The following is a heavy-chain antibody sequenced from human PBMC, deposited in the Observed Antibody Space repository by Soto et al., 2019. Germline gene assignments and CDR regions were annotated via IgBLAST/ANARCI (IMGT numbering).Heavy chain of an antibody. V-gene: IGHV1-24*01. CDR1: GYTLTELS. D-gene: IGHD4-17*01. CDR3: ARGNDYGDGHDAFDI. CDR2: FDPEDGET. Sequence: EASVKVSCKVSGYTLTELSMHWVRQAPGKGLEWMGGFDPEDGETIYAQKFQGRVTMTEDTSTDTAYMELSSLRSDDTAVYYCARGNDYGDGHDAFDIWGQGTMVTVSS. J-gene: IGHJ3*02.